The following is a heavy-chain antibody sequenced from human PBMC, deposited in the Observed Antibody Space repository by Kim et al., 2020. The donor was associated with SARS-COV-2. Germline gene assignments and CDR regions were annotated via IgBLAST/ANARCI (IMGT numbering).Heavy chain of an antibody. CDR2: IYPGDSDT. CDR1: GYSFTSYW. CDR3: ARTGGQLWFPVDY. J-gene: IGHJ4*02. Sequence: GESLKISCKGSGYSFTSYWIGRVRPMPGKGLEWMGIIYPGDSDTRYSPSFQGQVTIAADKSISTAYPPWSRLKASDTAMYYCARTGGQLWFPVDYWGQGTPGTVS. V-gene: IGHV5-51*01. D-gene: IGHD5-18*01.